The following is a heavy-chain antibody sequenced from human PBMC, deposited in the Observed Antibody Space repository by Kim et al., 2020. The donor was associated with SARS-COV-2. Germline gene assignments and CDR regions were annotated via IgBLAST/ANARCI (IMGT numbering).Heavy chain of an antibody. CDR3: ARGNHLGDAFDI. V-gene: IGHV4-39*07. Sequence: SETLSLTCTVSGGSISSSSYYWGWIRQPPGKGLEWIGSIYYSGSTYYNPSLKSRVTISVDTSKNQFSLKLSSVTAADTAVYYCARGNHLGDAFDIWGQGTMVTVSS. J-gene: IGHJ3*02. CDR2: IYYSGST. CDR1: GGSISSSSYY.